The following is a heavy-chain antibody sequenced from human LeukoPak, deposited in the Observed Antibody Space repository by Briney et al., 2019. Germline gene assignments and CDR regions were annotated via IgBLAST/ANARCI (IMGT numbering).Heavy chain of an antibody. CDR1: GFTFSSYW. CDR3: ARASSSWYMPFDY. D-gene: IGHD6-13*01. J-gene: IGHJ4*02. Sequence: PGGSLRLSCAAPGFTFSSYWMSWVRQAPGKGLEWVANIKQDGSEKYYVDSVKGRFTISRDNAKYSLYLQMNSLRAEDTAVYYRARASSSWYMPFDYWGQGTLVTVSS. V-gene: IGHV3-7*01. CDR2: IKQDGSEK.